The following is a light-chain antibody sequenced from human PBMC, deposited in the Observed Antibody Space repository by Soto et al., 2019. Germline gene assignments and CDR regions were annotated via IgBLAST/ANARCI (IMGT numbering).Light chain of an antibody. J-gene: IGLJ1*01. CDR2: EVS. CDR3: SSYTGTSSTLYV. V-gene: IGLV2-14*01. Sequence: QSALTQPASMSGSPGQSITISCTGSSSDVGRYNYVSWYQRHPGKAPKLVISEVSNRPSGDSDRFSGSKSGNTASLTISGLQSEDEADYYCSSYTGTSSTLYVFGTGTQLTVL. CDR1: SSDVGRYNY.